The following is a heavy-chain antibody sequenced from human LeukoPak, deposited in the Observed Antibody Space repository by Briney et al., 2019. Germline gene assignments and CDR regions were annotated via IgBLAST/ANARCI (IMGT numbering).Heavy chain of an antibody. CDR1: GFTFSSYS. CDR2: ISSSSSYI. J-gene: IGHJ4*02. V-gene: IGHV3-21*01. D-gene: IGHD6-19*01. Sequence: GGSLRLSCAASGFTFSSYSMNWVRQAPGKGLEWVSSISSSSSYIYYADSVKGRFTISRDNSKNTLYLQMNSLRAEDTAVYYCAKDSGYSSGWSLDYWGQGTLVTVSS. CDR3: AKDSGYSSGWSLDY.